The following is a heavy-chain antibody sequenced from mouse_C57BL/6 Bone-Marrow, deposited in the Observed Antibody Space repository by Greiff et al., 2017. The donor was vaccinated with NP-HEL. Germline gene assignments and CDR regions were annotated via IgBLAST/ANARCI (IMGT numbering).Heavy chain of an antibody. CDR3: ARNRGIYYGNYGGYFDV. D-gene: IGHD2-1*01. V-gene: IGHV2-2*01. CDR2: IWSGGST. Sequence: QVQLQQSGPGLVQPSQSLSITCTVSGFSLTSYGVHWVRQSPGKGLEWLGVIWSGGSTDYNAAFISRLSISKDNSKSQAFFKMNSLQADDTAIYYCARNRGIYYGNYGGYFDVWGTGTTVTVSS. J-gene: IGHJ1*03. CDR1: GFSLTSYG.